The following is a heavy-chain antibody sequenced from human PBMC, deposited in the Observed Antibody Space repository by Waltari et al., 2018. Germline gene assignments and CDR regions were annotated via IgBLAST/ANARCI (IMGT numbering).Heavy chain of an antibody. D-gene: IGHD2-21*01. CDR1: GGSISSYY. CDR2: IYTSGST. J-gene: IGHJ5*02. V-gene: IGHV4-4*07. Sequence: QVQLQESGPGLVKPSETLSLTCTVSGGSISSYYWSWIRQPAGKGLEWIGRIYTSGSTNYNPSRKSRFTMSVDTSKNQFSLKLSSVTAADTAVYYCARDLYCGGDCYRGGNWFDPWGQGTLVTVSS. CDR3: ARDLYCGGDCYRGGNWFDP.